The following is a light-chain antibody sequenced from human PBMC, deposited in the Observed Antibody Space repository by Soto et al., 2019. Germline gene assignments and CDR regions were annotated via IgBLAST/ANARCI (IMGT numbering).Light chain of an antibody. V-gene: IGKV3-20*01. J-gene: IGKJ2*01. CDR3: QQYVTSPYI. CDR2: GVS. CDR1: QSVSSSY. Sequence: EIVLTQSPGTLSLSPGERATLSCRASQSVSSSYSAWYQQKAGQAPRLLIHGVSTRATGVPDRFSGSGSGTDFTLTISRLEPEDFAVYYCQQYVTSPYIFGQGTKLEIK.